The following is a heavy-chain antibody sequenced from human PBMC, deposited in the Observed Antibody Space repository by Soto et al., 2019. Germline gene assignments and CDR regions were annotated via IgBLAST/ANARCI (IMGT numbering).Heavy chain of an antibody. D-gene: IGHD6-19*01. J-gene: IGHJ5*02. CDR2: IKSKTDGGTT. V-gene: IGHV3-15*07. CDR1: GFTFSNAW. CDR3: TPTTRIAVAGTPWFDP. Sequence: EVQLVESGGGLVKPGGSLRLSCAASGFTFSNAWMNWVRQAPGKGLEWVGRIKSKTDGGTTDYAAPVKGRFTISRDDSKNTLYLQMNSLKTEDTAVYYCTPTTRIAVAGTPWFDPWGQGTLVTVSS.